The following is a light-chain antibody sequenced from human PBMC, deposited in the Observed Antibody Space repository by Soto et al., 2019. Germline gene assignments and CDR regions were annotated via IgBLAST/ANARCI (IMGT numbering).Light chain of an antibody. CDR2: KAS. CDR1: QSIATS. Sequence: DIQMTQSPSTLSASLGDRVTITCRASQSIATSLAWCQQKPGKAPKVLIYKASVLESGVPSRFSGSGSGTEFTLTISSLQPDDSATYYCQHCSGYWTFGQGTKVEIK. J-gene: IGKJ1*01. CDR3: QHCSGYWT. V-gene: IGKV1-5*03.